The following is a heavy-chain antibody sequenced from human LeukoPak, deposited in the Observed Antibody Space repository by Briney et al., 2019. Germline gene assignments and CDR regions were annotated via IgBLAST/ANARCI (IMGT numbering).Heavy chain of an antibody. Sequence: PGGSLRLSCAASGFTFNSYAMNWVRQAPGKGLEWVSSLTTTGGTTYYADSVKGRFTISRDSSENTLYLQMNSLRAEDTAVYYCAKAITMVRGVISVPFDYWGQGTLVTVSS. CDR3: AKAITMVRGVISVPFDY. J-gene: IGHJ4*02. V-gene: IGHV3-23*01. CDR1: GFTFNSYA. D-gene: IGHD3-10*01. CDR2: LTTTGGTT.